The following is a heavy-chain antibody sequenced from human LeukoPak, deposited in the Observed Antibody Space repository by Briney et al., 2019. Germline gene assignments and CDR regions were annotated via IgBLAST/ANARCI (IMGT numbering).Heavy chain of an antibody. CDR1: GGSISGNNW. CDR2: IYRSGST. J-gene: IGHJ4*02. V-gene: IGHV4-4*02. Sequence: PSGTLSLTCAVSGGSISGNNWWSWVRQPPGKGLEWIGEIYRSGSTTYNPSLKSRVTISVDESKNQFSLKLSSVTAADTAVYYCARDTRGESDYWGQGTLVTVSS. D-gene: IGHD2-2*01. CDR3: ARDTRGESDY.